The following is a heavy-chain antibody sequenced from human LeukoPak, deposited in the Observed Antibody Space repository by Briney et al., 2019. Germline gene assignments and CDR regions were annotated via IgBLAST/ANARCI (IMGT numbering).Heavy chain of an antibody. CDR2: IIPISGTT. V-gene: IGHV1-69*13. J-gene: IGHJ4*02. CDR3: ARFDPGVHPGDY. CDR1: GGTFSNYG. Sequence: ASVKVSCKASGGTFSNYGIGWVRQAPGQGLEWMGGIIPISGTTNYAQNFQGRVTITADESTTTAYMELASLRFDDTAAYYCARFDPGVHPGDYWGQGTLVTVSS. D-gene: IGHD3-10*01.